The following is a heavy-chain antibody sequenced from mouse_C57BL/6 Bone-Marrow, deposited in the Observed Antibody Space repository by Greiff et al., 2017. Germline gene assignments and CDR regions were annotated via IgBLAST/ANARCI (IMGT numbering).Heavy chain of an antibody. CDR3: ARQGGPGYYGLSYCFDD. CDR1: GFTFSSYG. D-gene: IGHD1-2*01. Sequence: EVQGVESGGDLVKPGGSLKLSCAASGFTFSSYGMSWVRQTPDKRLEWVATISSGGSYTYYPDSLKGRFTLSSDNAKNTLYLQMSSLKSEDTAMYYCARQGGPGYYGLSYCFDDWGQGTTLTVSA. CDR2: ISSGGSYT. J-gene: IGHJ2*01. V-gene: IGHV5-6*01.